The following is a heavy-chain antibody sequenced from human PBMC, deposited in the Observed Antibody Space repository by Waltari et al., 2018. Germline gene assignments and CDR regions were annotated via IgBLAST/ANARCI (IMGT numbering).Heavy chain of an antibody. D-gene: IGHD3-22*01. Sequence: QVQLVESGGGVVQPGRSLRLSCAASGFTFSSYGMHWVRQAPGKGLEWVAVIWYDGSNKYYADSVKGRFTISRDNSKNTLYLQMNSLRAEDTAVYYCAKDGNDSSGYYPPGGLGHWGQGTLVTVSS. CDR1: GFTFSSYG. J-gene: IGHJ1*01. CDR3: AKDGNDSSGYYPPGGLGH. V-gene: IGHV3-33*06. CDR2: IWYDGSNK.